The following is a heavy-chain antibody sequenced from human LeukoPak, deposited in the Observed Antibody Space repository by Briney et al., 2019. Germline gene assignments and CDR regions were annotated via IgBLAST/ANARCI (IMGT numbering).Heavy chain of an antibody. CDR3: ARGGLGDCGGDCYSRPLGY. Sequence: SETLSLTCTVSGGSISSYYWSWIRQPPGKGLDGIGYIYTSGSTNYNPSLKSRVTISVDTSKNQFSLKLSSVTSADTAVYYCARGGLGDCGGDCYSRPLGYWGQGTLVTVSS. V-gene: IGHV4-4*09. CDR2: IYTSGST. CDR1: GGSISSYY. D-gene: IGHD2-21*02. J-gene: IGHJ4*02.